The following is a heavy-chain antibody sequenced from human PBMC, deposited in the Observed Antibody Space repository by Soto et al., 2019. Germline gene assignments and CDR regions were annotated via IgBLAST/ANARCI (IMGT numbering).Heavy chain of an antibody. V-gene: IGHV1-69*13. CDR1: GGTFSTYG. D-gene: IGHD3-16*01. CDR3: ARTAPMDAGDKYYYDF. CDR2: IIPFFGTA. Sequence: ASVKVSGKTSGGTFSTYGISWGRQAPGQGLEWMGGIIPFFGTAEYSQKFEDRITITAAESTNTVYMDLRSLTSQDTAIYYCARTAPMDAGDKYYYDFWGQGALVTVSS. J-gene: IGHJ4*02.